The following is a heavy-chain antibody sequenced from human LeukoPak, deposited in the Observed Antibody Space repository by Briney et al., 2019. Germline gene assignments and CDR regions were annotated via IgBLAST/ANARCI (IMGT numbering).Heavy chain of an antibody. CDR2: IKQDGSEK. CDR1: GFTFSSYW. CDR3: ARESTGYFDY. Sequence: GGSPRLSCAAPGFTFSSYWMSWVRQAPGKGLEWVANIKQDGSEKYYVDSVKGRFSISRDNAKNSLYLQMNSLRAEDTAVYYCARESTGYFDYWGQGTLVTVSS. J-gene: IGHJ4*02. V-gene: IGHV3-7*01. D-gene: IGHD3-10*01.